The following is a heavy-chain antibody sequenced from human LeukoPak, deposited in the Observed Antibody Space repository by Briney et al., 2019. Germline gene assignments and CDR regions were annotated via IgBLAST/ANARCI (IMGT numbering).Heavy chain of an antibody. CDR3: TPDCSSTSCYLVGLRGFDY. V-gene: IGHV3-49*03. CDR1: GFTFGDYA. J-gene: IGHJ4*02. D-gene: IGHD2-2*01. Sequence: PGRSPRLSCTASGFTFGDYAMSWFRQAPGKGLEWVGFIRSKAYGGTTEYAASVKGRFTISRDDSKSIAYLQMNSLKTEDTAVYYCTPDCSSTSCYLVGLRGFDYWGQGTLVTVSS. CDR2: IRSKAYGGTT.